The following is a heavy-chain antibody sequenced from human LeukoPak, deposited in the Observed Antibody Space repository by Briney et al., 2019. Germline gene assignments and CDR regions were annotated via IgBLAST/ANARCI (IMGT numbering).Heavy chain of an antibody. Sequence: SETLSLTCTVSGGSISSYYWSWIRQPPGKGLEWIGYIYYSGSTNYNPSLKSRVTISVDTSKNQFSLKLSSVTAADTAVYYCARLPYGYDSSGNYSDYWGQGTLVTVSS. CDR2: IYYSGST. V-gene: IGHV4-59*08. CDR3: ARLPYGYDSSGNYSDY. J-gene: IGHJ4*02. CDR1: GGSISSYY. D-gene: IGHD3-22*01.